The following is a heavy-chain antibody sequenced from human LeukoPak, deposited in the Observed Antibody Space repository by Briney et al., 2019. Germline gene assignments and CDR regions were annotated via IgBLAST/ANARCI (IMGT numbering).Heavy chain of an antibody. D-gene: IGHD2/OR15-2a*01. J-gene: IGHJ4*02. Sequence: GRSLRLSCAASGFTFSSYEMNWVRQAPGKGLEWVSYISSSGSTIYYADSVKGRFTISRDNAKNSLYLQMNSLRAEDTALYYCAKGLLFGDFSGLFDYWGQGTLVTVSS. CDR3: AKGLLFGDFSGLFDY. CDR1: GFTFSSYE. V-gene: IGHV3-48*03. CDR2: ISSSGSTI.